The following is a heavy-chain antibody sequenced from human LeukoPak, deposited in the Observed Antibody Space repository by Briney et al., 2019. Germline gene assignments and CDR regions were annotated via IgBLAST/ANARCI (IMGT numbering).Heavy chain of an antibody. CDR2: IYHSGST. V-gene: IGHV4-59*01. D-gene: IGHD4-23*01. J-gene: IGHJ4*02. Sequence: SETLSLTCTVSGGSISSFYWSWIRQPPGKGLEWIGYIYHSGSTNYNPSLKSRVTISLDTSRNEFSLKLSSVTAADTAVYYCARGMLDYRGNRVDSWGQGTLVTVSS. CDR3: ARGMLDYRGNRVDS. CDR1: GGSISSFY.